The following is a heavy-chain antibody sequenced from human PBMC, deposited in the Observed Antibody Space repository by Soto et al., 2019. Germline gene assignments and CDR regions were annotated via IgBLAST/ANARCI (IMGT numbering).Heavy chain of an antibody. V-gene: IGHV3-48*02. J-gene: IGHJ6*02. Sequence: GSLRLSYAASGLSRSAYSGNWVRQAPRKGLEWVSYISGSSDTIYYADSVKGRFTISRDNAKNSLYLQMNSLRDDDTAVYFCARGFDLQYGMDVWGQGTTVTVSS. CDR1: GLSRSAYS. CDR2: ISGSSDTI. D-gene: IGHD3-10*01. CDR3: ARGFDLQYGMDV.